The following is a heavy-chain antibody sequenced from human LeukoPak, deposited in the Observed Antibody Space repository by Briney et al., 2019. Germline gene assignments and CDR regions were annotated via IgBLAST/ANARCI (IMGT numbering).Heavy chain of an antibody. CDR3: AKGDSGYDLYHFDH. Sequence: GGSLRLSCAASGFTFSNYAMSWVRQAPGKGLEWVSAISGSGDSTYYADSVKGRFTISRDNSKNTLYLQINSLRAEDTAVYYCAKGDSGYDLYHFDHWGQGTLVTVSS. CDR2: ISGSGDST. CDR1: GFTFSNYA. V-gene: IGHV3-23*01. J-gene: IGHJ4*02. D-gene: IGHD5-12*01.